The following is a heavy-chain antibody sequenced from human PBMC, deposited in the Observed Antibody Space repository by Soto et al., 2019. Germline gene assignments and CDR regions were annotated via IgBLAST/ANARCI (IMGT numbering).Heavy chain of an antibody. D-gene: IGHD3-16*01. J-gene: IGHJ5*02. Sequence: QITLKESGPTLVKPSQTLTLTCTFSGFSLSTSGVGVGWIRQPPGKALEWLALIYWNDDKRYSPSLKSRLTITKDTSKNQVVLTMTNMDPVDTATYYCAHRLGLRSFDPWGQGTLVTVSS. CDR2: IYWNDDK. CDR1: GFSLSTSGVG. V-gene: IGHV2-5*01. CDR3: AHRLGLRSFDP.